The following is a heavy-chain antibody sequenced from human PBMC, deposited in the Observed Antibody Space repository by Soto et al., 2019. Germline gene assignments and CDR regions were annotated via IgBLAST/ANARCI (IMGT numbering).Heavy chain of an antibody. Sequence: SNAWMNWVRQAAGKELEWVGHIKSKTDGGTTDYAAPVKGRFSISRDDSKNTLYLQMNSLKTEDTAVYYCSTVGYYYDSSYMDYWGQGTLVTVSS. CDR2: IKSKTDGGTT. D-gene: IGHD3-22*01. V-gene: IGHV3-15*07. CDR3: STVGYYYDSSYMDY. J-gene: IGHJ4*02. CDR1: SNAW.